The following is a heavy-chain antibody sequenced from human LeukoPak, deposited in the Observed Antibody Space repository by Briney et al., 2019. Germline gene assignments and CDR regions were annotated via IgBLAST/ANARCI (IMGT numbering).Heavy chain of an antibody. J-gene: IGHJ5*02. CDR2: ISAYNGKH. V-gene: IGHV1-18*01. D-gene: IGHD6-6*01. CDR3: CRVGGAARDRSRWFDP. Sequence: ASVKVSCKASGYTFTSYGISWVRQAPGQGLEWMGWISAYNGKHSSSQKLQGRVTMTTDQSASTAYIEVRSLRSDDTAVYYCCRVGGAARDRSRWFDPWGQGTLVTVSS. CDR1: GYTFTSYG.